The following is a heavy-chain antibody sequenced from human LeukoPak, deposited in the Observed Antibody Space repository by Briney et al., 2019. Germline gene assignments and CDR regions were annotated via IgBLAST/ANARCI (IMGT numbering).Heavy chain of an antibody. CDR3: ARRLMDV. Sequence: PGGSLRLSCAASGFTFSSYGMHWVRQAPGKGLEWVSVIYSGGSTYYADSVKGRFTISRDNSKNTLYLQMNSLRAEDTAVYYCARRLMDVWGKGTTVTISS. V-gene: IGHV3-53*01. CDR2: IYSGGST. J-gene: IGHJ6*03. CDR1: GFTFSSYG.